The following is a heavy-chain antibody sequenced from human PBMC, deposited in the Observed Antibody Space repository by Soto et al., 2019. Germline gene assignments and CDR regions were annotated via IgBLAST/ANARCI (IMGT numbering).Heavy chain of an antibody. CDR1: GFTFSDYY. J-gene: IGHJ6*02. CDR2: ISSSSSYT. D-gene: IGHD3-22*01. Sequence: QVQLVESGGGLVQPGGSLRLSCAASGFTFSDYYMSWIRQAPGKGLEWVSYISSSSSYTDYADSVKGRFTISRDNAKNSLYLQMNSLRAEDTAVYYCARDYYDSSGYYPNSYYYGLDVWAQGTTVTVSS. CDR3: ARDYYDSSGYYPNSYYYGLDV. V-gene: IGHV3-11*06.